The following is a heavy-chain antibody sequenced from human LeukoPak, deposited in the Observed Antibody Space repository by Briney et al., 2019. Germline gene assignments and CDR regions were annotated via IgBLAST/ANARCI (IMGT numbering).Heavy chain of an antibody. D-gene: IGHD2-15*01. V-gene: IGHV1-18*01. CDR2: ISAYNGYT. J-gene: IGHJ4*02. CDR1: GYTFTSYG. Sequence: ASVKVSCKASGYTFTSYGISWVRQAPGQGLEWMGWISAYNGYTNYAQKLQGRVAMTTDTSTSTAYMELRSLRSDDTAVYYCARHYCSGGCCYSIFDYWGQGTLVTVSS. CDR3: ARHYCSGGCCYSIFDY.